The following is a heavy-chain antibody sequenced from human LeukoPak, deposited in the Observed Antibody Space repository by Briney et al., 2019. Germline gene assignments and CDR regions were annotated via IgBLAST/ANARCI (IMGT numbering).Heavy chain of an antibody. CDR3: ARGGDYVGVAARIDL. CDR2: ITTRANII. V-gene: IGHV3-11*01. D-gene: IGHD4-23*01. Sequence: GGSLRLSCVASGFNFSDYYMSWIRQTPGKGLEWISYITTRANIIYHVDAVQGRFTVSAGTAKNSLYLQMNNLRAEDTALYFCARGGDYVGVAARIDLWGQGTLVTVSS. CDR1: GFNFSDYY. J-gene: IGHJ5*02.